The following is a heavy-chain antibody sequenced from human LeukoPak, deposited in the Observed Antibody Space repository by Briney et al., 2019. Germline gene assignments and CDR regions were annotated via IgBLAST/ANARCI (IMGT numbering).Heavy chain of an antibody. CDR3: AKDPDYSSSPHFDY. Sequence: SGGSLRLSCAASGFTFSSYGMHWVRQAPGKGLEWAAFIRYDGSNKYYADSVKGRFTISRDNSKNTLYLQMNSLRAEDTAVYYCAKDPDYSSSPHFDYWGQGTLVTVSS. CDR2: IRYDGSNK. J-gene: IGHJ4*02. D-gene: IGHD6-6*01. V-gene: IGHV3-30*02. CDR1: GFTFSSYG.